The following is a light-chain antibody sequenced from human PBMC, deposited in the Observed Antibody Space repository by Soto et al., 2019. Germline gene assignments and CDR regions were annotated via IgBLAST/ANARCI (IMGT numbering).Light chain of an antibody. V-gene: IGLV2-14*01. CDR3: SSLTTSFTYV. CDR1: SSDVGAYNY. CDR2: EVS. J-gene: IGLJ1*01. Sequence: QSVLTQPASVSGSPGQSVAISCTGASSDVGAYNYVSWYQQHPGKAPKLLLSEVSNRPSGVSDRFSGSKSGNTASLTISGLQAEDEADYYCSSLTTSFTYVFGTGTSHRP.